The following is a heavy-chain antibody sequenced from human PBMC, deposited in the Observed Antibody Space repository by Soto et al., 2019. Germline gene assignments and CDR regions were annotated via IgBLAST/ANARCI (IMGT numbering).Heavy chain of an antibody. CDR1: GFTFSSYW. V-gene: IGHV3-7*01. Sequence: SLRLSCAASGFTFSSYWMSWVRQAPGKGLEWVANIKQDGSEKYYVDSVKDRFTISRDNAKNSLYLQMNSLRAEDTAVYYCARDNEVYSNYYYYYMDVWGKGTTVTVSS. CDR2: IKQDGSEK. J-gene: IGHJ6*03. CDR3: ARDNEVYSNYYYYYMDV. D-gene: IGHD4-4*01.